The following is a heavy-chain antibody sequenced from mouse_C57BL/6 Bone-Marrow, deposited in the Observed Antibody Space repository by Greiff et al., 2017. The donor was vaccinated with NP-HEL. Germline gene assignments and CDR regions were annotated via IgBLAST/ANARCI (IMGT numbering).Heavy chain of an antibody. CDR2: ISSGGDYI. D-gene: IGHD1-1*01. J-gene: IGHJ4*01. Sequence: EVQRVESGEGLVKPGGSLKLSCAASGFTFSSYAMSWVRQTPEKRLEWVAYISSGGDYIYYADTVKGRFTISRDNARNTLYLQMSSLKSEDTAMYYCTRAGTPVVALYYAMDYWGQGTSVTVSS. CDR1: GFTFSSYA. V-gene: IGHV5-9-1*02. CDR3: TRAGTPVVALYYAMDY.